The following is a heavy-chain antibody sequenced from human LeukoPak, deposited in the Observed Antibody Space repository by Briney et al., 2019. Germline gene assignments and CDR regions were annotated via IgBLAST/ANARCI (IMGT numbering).Heavy chain of an antibody. J-gene: IGHJ4*02. V-gene: IGHV3-23*01. CDR3: ATFGVIVGNDYLDY. Sequence: GGSLRLSCVGSGFIFRSYAVTWVRQAPGKGLEWVSSITANGDATYYADSVKGRFTISRDNSKNTLYLQMSSLRAEDTAVYYCATFGVIVGNDYLDYWGQGVLVAVSS. CDR2: ITANGDAT. D-gene: IGHD3-3*01. CDR1: GFIFRSYA.